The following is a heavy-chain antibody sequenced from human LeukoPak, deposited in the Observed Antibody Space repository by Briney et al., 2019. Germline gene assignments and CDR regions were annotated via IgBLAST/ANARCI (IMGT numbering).Heavy chain of an antibody. CDR1: GYTFTTYA. CDR2: INAGNGNT. Sequence: ASVKVSCKASGYTFTTYAMHWVRQAPGQRLEWMGWINAGNGNTKYSQKLQGRVTMTTDTSTSTAYMELRSLRSDDTAVYYCARDTDAGGSSLHYYYGMDVWGQGTTVTVSS. V-gene: IGHV1-3*01. J-gene: IGHJ6*02. CDR3: ARDTDAGGSSLHYYYGMDV. D-gene: IGHD1-26*01.